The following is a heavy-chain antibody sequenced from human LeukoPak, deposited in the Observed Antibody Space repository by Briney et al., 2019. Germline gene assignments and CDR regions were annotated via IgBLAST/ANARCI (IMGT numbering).Heavy chain of an antibody. CDR1: GFTFSSYA. Sequence: GGSLRLSCAASGFTFSSYAMHWVRQAPGKGLEWVAVISYDGSNKYYADSVKGRFTISRDNSKNTLYLQMNSLRAEDTAMYYCARAIWFGELFDWFDPWGQGTLVTVSS. V-gene: IGHV3-30*04. J-gene: IGHJ5*02. CDR3: ARAIWFGELFDWFDP. CDR2: ISYDGSNK. D-gene: IGHD3-10*01.